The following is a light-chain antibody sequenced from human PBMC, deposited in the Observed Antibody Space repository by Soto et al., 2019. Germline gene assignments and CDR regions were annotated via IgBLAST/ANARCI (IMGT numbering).Light chain of an antibody. CDR2: KAS. CDR1: QDISNY. Sequence: DIQMTQSPSSLSASVGDRVTITCQASQDISNYLNWYQQKPGKAPKLLIYKASSLESGVPSRFSGSGSGTEFTLTISSLQPDDFATYYCQQYKSVSLLTFGGGTKVEIK. J-gene: IGKJ4*01. CDR3: QQYKSVSLLT. V-gene: IGKV1-5*03.